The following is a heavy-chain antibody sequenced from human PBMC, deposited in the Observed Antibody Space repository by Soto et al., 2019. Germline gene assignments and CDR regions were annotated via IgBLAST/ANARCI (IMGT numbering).Heavy chain of an antibody. CDR1: GFTFRNYA. CDR2: ISYDGGNK. Sequence: QVQLVESGGGVVQPGRSLRLSCAASGFTFRNYAMHWVRQAPGKGLECVAVISYDGGNKFSRDYVKGRFTISRDNSKNTLYLEINSLRYEDTAVYYCARGDREDIAVVIGVRPGEYGVDVWGQGTTVTVSS. J-gene: IGHJ6*02. V-gene: IGHV3-30-3*01. D-gene: IGHD2-15*01. CDR3: ARGDREDIAVVIGVRPGEYGVDV.